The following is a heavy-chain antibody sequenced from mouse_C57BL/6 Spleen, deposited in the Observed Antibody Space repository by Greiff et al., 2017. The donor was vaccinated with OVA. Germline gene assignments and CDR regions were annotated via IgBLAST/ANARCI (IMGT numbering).Heavy chain of an antibody. V-gene: IGHV14-2*01. J-gene: IGHJ2*01. Sequence: VQLKESGAELVKPGASVKLSCTASGFNIKDYYMHWVKQRTEQGLEWIGRIDPEDGETKYAPKFQGKATITADTSSSTAYLQLSSLTSEDSAVYYCARELRTFPFDYWGQGTTLTVSS. CDR3: ARELRTFPFDY. CDR2: IDPEDGET. CDR1: GFNIKDYY. D-gene: IGHD1-1*01.